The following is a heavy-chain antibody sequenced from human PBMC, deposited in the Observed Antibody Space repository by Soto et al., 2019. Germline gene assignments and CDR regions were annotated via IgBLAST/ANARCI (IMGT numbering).Heavy chain of an antibody. V-gene: IGHV4-59*12. CDR3: ARGGLEPLTFDS. CDR1: GGSISSYY. J-gene: IGHJ4*02. CDR2: IYYSGST. Sequence: PSETLSLTCTVSGGSISSYYWSWIRQPPGKGLEWIGYIYYSGSTNYNPSLKSRVTISIDRSKNQFSLSLSSLTAADTAVYYCARGGLEPLTFDSWGQGTLVTVSS. D-gene: IGHD1-26*01.